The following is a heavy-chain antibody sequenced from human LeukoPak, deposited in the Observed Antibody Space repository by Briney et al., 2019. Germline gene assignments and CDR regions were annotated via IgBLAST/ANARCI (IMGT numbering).Heavy chain of an antibody. CDR1: GYTFTSYG. V-gene: IGHV1-18*01. Sequence: ASVKVSCKASGYTFTSYGISWVRQAPGQGLEWIGWIGANNGNTNYARKLQGRVTMTTDTSTSTAYMELRSLRSDDTAVYYCARTGGVYGSGNVYNWFDPWGQGTLVTVSS. CDR3: ARTGGVYGSGNVYNWFDP. D-gene: IGHD3-10*01. J-gene: IGHJ5*02. CDR2: IGANNGNT.